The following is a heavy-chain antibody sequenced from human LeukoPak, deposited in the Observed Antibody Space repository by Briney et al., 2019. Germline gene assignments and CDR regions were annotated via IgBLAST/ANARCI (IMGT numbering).Heavy chain of an antibody. V-gene: IGHV3-23*01. CDR3: AKGRRYDILTGSDY. D-gene: IGHD3-9*01. CDR1: GFTISSYA. J-gene: IGHJ4*02. Sequence: GGSLRLSCAASGFTISSYAMGWVRQAPGKGLEWVSAISGSGGSTYYADSVKGRFTISRDNSKNTLYLQMNSLRAEDSAVYYCAKGRRYDILTGSDYWGQGSLVTVSS. CDR2: ISGSGGST.